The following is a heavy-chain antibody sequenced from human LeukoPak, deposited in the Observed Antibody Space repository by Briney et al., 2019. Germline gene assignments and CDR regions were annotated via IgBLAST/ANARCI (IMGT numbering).Heavy chain of an antibody. CDR1: GGSFSGYY. Sequence: SETLSLTCAVYGGSFSGYYWSWIRQSPGKGLEWIGEINHSGSTNYNPSLKSRVTISVDTSKNQFSLKLSSVTAADTAVYYCARARYCSSTSCDTFDYWGQGTLVNVSS. CDR3: ARARYCSSTSCDTFDY. J-gene: IGHJ4*02. V-gene: IGHV4-34*01. CDR2: INHSGST. D-gene: IGHD2-2*02.